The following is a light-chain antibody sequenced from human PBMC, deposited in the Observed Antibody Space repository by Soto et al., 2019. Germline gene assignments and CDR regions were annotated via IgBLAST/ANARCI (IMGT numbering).Light chain of an antibody. Sequence: AVQLTQSPSSLSASVGDRVTITCRARQGISSALAWVQQKPGKAPELLIYYASSLENGVPSRFSGSGSGTDFALTISFLQSEDFATYYCQQFNGYPRTFGGGTKVEIK. V-gene: IGKV1-13*02. CDR2: YAS. CDR3: QQFNGYPRT. J-gene: IGKJ4*02. CDR1: QGISSA.